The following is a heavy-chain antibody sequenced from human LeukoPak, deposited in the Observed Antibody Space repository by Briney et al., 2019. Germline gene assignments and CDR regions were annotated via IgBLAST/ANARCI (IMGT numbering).Heavy chain of an antibody. J-gene: IGHJ6*02. CDR1: GGSISCGDYY. Sequence: SETLSLTCTVSGGSISCGDYYWSWIRHPPGKGLKWIGYIFYSGNTYYNPSLKSRVPISVDTSKNRFSLKLSSVTAADTAVYCCARTAGGRAHYYYYYGMDVWGQGTTVTVSS. CDR2: IFYSGNT. D-gene: IGHD1-14*01. CDR3: ARTAGGRAHYYYYYGMDV. V-gene: IGHV4-30-4*01.